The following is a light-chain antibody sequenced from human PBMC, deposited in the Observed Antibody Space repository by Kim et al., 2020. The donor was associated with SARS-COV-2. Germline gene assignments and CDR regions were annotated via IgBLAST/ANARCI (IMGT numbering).Light chain of an antibody. Sequence: PGERATLSCRARQTVSTSYLAWYQQKPGQAPRLLINDVSRRATGIPDRFSGSGSGTDFTLTISRLEPEDFAVYYCQQYASSPTTFGGGTKVDIK. CDR1: QTVSTSY. CDR3: QQYASSPTT. CDR2: DVS. J-gene: IGKJ4*01. V-gene: IGKV3-20*01.